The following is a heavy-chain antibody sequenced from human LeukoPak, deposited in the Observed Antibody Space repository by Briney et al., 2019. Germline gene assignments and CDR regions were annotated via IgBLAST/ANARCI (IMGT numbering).Heavy chain of an antibody. CDR1: TFTFRSFT. CDR2: ISPTSETI. Sequence: GGSLRLSCVASTFTFRSFTMVWVRQAPGKGLEWISYISPTSETIYYGDSVRGRSTISRDHAKNSLYLQINSLRAEDTAVYYCARVATKQQLVLNAFDIWGQGTMVTVSS. V-gene: IGHV3-48*01. D-gene: IGHD6-13*01. J-gene: IGHJ3*02. CDR3: ARVATKQQLVLNAFDI.